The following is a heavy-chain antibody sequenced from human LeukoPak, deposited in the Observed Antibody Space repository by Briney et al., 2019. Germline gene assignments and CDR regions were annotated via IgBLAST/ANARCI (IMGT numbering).Heavy chain of an antibody. CDR1: GFTLSGYT. D-gene: IGHD1-26*01. CDR2: ISFDGSNK. V-gene: IGHV3-30-3*01. CDR3: ARDTLWE. J-gene: IGHJ4*02. Sequence: GGSLRLSCAVSGFTLSGYTMHWVRQAPGKGLEWVAVISFDGSNKYYGDSVKGRFTISRDNSKNTLYLQMNSLRPDDTAIYYCARDTLWEWGQGTLVTVSS.